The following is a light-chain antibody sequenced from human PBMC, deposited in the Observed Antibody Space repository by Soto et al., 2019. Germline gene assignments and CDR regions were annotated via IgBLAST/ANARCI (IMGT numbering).Light chain of an antibody. V-gene: IGLV2-14*01. CDR3: SSYTSSSTLAVV. CDR1: SSDVGGYNY. CDR2: DVS. Sequence: QSVLTQPASVSGSPGQSITISCTGTSSDVGGYNYVSWYQQHPGKAPKLMIYDVSIRPSGVSNRFSGSKSGNTASLTISGLQAEDEADYYCSSYTSSSTLAVVFGGGTQLTVL. J-gene: IGLJ2*01.